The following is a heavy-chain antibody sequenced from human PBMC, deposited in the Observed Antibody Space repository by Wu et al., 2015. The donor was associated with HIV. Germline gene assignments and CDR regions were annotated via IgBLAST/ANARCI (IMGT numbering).Heavy chain of an antibody. V-gene: IGHV1-2*02. CDR3: ARVWGTTENNWGPMDV. CDR1: GYTFTAHY. Sequence: QVQLVQSGAEVKKPGASVRVSCQTSGYTFTAHYIHWVRQAPGQGLEWMGWIRPDSGATNYAQKFQGRVTMTRDTSISTAYMELSRLRSEDTAVYYCARVWGTTENNWGPMDVWGKGTTVTVSS. J-gene: IGHJ6*03. D-gene: IGHD7-27*01. CDR2: IRPDSGAT.